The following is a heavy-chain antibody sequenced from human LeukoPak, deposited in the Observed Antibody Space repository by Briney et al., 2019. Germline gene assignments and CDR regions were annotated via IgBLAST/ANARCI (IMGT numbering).Heavy chain of an antibody. V-gene: IGHV1-69*05. CDR1: GGTFSSYA. Sequence: ASVKVSCKASGGTFSSYAISWVRQAPGQGLEWMGGIIPIFGTANYAQKFQGRVTITTDESTSTAYMELSSLRSEDTAVYYCARWYGDYSSWFDPWGQGTLVTVSS. D-gene: IGHD4-17*01. J-gene: IGHJ5*02. CDR3: ARWYGDYSSWFDP. CDR2: IIPIFGTA.